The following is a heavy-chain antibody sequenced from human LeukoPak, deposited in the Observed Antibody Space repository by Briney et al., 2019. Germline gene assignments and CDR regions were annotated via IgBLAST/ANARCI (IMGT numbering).Heavy chain of an antibody. CDR2: ISSSGSTI. V-gene: IGHV3-48*03. Sequence: PGGSLRLSCAASGFTFSSYEMNWVRQAPGKGLEWVSYISSSGSTIYYADSVKGRFTISRDNAKNSLYLQMNSLRAEDTAVYYCAKDRCSSTSCYSIYYYYGMDVWGKGTTVTVSS. D-gene: IGHD2-2*02. CDR1: GFTFSSYE. J-gene: IGHJ6*04. CDR3: AKDRCSSTSCYSIYYYYGMDV.